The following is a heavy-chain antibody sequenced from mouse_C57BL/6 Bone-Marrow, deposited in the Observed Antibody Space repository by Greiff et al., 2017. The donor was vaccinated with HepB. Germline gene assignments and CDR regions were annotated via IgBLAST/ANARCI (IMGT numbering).Heavy chain of an antibody. CDR3: ARHEWLQGFAY. CDR2: ISNGGGST. Sequence: EVMLVESGGGLVQPGGSLKLSCAASGFTFSDYYMYWVRQTPEKRLEWVAYISNGGGSTYYPDTVKGRFTISRDNAKNTLYLQMSRLKSEDTAMYYCARHEWLQGFAYWGQGTLVTVSA. CDR1: GFTFSDYY. V-gene: IGHV5-12*01. D-gene: IGHD2-2*01. J-gene: IGHJ3*01.